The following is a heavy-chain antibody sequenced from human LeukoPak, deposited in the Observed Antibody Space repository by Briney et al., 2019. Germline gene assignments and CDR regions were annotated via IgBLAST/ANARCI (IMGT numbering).Heavy chain of an antibody. Sequence: GGSLRLSCAASGFTFSSYAMHWVRQAPGKGLEWVAVISYDGSNKYYADSVKGRFTISRDNAKNSLYLQMNSLRAEDTAVYYCARVDSSGWGYYYYYGMDVWGQGTTVTVSS. V-gene: IGHV3-30*04. CDR2: ISYDGSNK. J-gene: IGHJ6*02. D-gene: IGHD6-19*01. CDR1: GFTFSSYA. CDR3: ARVDSSGWGYYYYYGMDV.